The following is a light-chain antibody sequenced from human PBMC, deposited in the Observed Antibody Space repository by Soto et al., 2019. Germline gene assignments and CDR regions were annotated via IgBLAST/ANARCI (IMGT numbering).Light chain of an antibody. Sequence: QLVLTPPPSVSGAPGQKVTISCTRSSSNIGAAYDVHWYQHLPGTAPKLLIYGNNNRPSGVPDRFSGSKSGTSDSLAITGLQAEDEADYYCQSYDSSLSGWVFGGGTKLTVL. V-gene: IGLV1-40*01. CDR1: SSNIGAAYD. CDR3: QSYDSSLSGWV. CDR2: GNN. J-gene: IGLJ3*02.